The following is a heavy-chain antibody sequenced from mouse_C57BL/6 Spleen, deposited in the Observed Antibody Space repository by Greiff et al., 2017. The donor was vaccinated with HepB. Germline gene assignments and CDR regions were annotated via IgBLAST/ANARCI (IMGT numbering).Heavy chain of an antibody. Sequence: QVQLQQPGAELVMPGASVKLSCKASGYTFTSYWMHWVKQRPGQGLEWIGEIDPSDSYTNYNQKFKGKSTLTVDKSSSTAYMQLSSLTSEDSAVYYCARTKLGAQATSYCFDYWGQGTTLTVSS. J-gene: IGHJ2*01. V-gene: IGHV1-69*01. CDR3: ARTKLGAQATSYCFDY. CDR1: GYTFTSYW. CDR2: IDPSDSYT. D-gene: IGHD3-2*02.